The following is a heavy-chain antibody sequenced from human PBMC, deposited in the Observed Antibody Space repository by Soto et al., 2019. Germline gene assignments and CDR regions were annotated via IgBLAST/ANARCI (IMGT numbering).Heavy chain of an antibody. V-gene: IGHV3-23*01. CDR3: AISRGLLTGYSNWFDP. J-gene: IGHJ5*02. Sequence: GGSLRLSCAASGFTFSSYAMSWVRQAPGKGLEWVSAISGSGGSTYYADSVKGRFTISRDNSKNTLYLQMNSLRAEDTAVYYCAISRGLLTGYSNWFDPWGQGTLVTVSS. CDR2: ISGSGGST. D-gene: IGHD3-9*01. CDR1: GFTFSSYA.